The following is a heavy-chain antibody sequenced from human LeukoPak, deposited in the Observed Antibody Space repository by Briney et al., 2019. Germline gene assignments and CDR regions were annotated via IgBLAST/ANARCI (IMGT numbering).Heavy chain of an antibody. CDR1: GFSLRSYE. J-gene: IGHJ5*01. D-gene: IGHD6-19*01. V-gene: IGHV3-48*03. Sequence: QPGGSLRLSCAASGFSLRSYEMNWVRQAPGKGLEWIAYIDNRGTAIHYGDSVKGRFTISRDNAKNSVFLQMNSLRAQDTAVYYCVRADSSGWYFWFDSWGQGTLVTVSS. CDR3: VRADSSGWYFWFDS. CDR2: IDNRGTAI.